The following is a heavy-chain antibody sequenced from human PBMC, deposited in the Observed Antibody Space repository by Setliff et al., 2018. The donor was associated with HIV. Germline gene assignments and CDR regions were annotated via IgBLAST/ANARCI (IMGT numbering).Heavy chain of an antibody. CDR3: ARFPHEREPKT. J-gene: IGHJ1*01. V-gene: IGHV4-39*01. D-gene: IGHD1-1*01. CDR1: GDSISRRIYY. Sequence: SETLSLTCAVSGDSISRRIYYWGWIRQPPGKGLEWIGNFYYSGSSHYNPSLKSRVTISVDTSKNQFSLKLISVSAADTAVYYCARFPHEREPKTWGQGTLVTVSS. CDR2: FYYSGSS.